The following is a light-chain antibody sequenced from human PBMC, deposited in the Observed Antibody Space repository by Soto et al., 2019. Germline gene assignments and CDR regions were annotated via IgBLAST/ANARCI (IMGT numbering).Light chain of an antibody. CDR3: QQYGGSPRT. J-gene: IGKJ1*01. CDR2: DAS. CDR1: QSVSSSY. Sequence: EIVVTQYPGTLSLSPGERGTLSCRASQSVSSSYLAWYQQKPGQAPRLLIHDASSRATGIPDRFSGSGSGTDFTLTISRLEPEDFAVYYCQQYGGSPRTFGQGTKVDIK. V-gene: IGKV3-20*01.